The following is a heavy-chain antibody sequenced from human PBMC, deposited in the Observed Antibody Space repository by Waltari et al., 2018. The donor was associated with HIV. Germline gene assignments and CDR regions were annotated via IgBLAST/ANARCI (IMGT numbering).Heavy chain of an antibody. CDR1: GSTLPNYT. Sequence: QVQLVQSGAAVKKPGASVKASGTASGSTLPNYTISWLRQAPGQGLEWMGWITPYNGNTNYAQKVQGRVTMTTDTATSTAYMELRSLRSDDTAVYYCARKWYESSNYWGFWGHGTLVTVSS. CDR3: ARKWYESSNYWGF. V-gene: IGHV1-18*01. J-gene: IGHJ4*01. CDR2: ITPYNGNT. D-gene: IGHD3-22*01.